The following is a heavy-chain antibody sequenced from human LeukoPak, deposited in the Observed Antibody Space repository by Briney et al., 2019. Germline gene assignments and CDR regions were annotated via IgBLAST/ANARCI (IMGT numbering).Heavy chain of an antibody. CDR2: ISGSGGTT. V-gene: IGHV3-23*01. J-gene: IGHJ6*02. D-gene: IGHD1-14*01. CDR1: GFTFNNYA. CDR3: AKVSGGGLYYDGMDV. Sequence: GGSLRLSCAASGFTFNNYAMNWVRQAPGKGLEWVSVISGSGGTTYYADSVKGRFTISRDSSKNTLYLQLNSLRAEDTAVYYCAKVSGGGLYYDGMDVWGQGTTVTVSS.